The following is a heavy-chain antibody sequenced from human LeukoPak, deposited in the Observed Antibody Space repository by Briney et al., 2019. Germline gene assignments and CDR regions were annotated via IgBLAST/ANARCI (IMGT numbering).Heavy chain of an antibody. J-gene: IGHJ6*03. D-gene: IGHD2-21*02. CDR3: ARTVSPRWNCGGDCYSWYYYYYYMDV. V-gene: IGHV4-59*01. CDR1: GGSISSYY. CDR2: IYYSGGT. Sequence: SETLSLTCTVSGGSISSYYWSWIRQPPGKGLEWIGYIYYSGGTNYNPSLKSRVTISVDTSKNQFSLKLSSVTAADTAVYYCARTVSPRWNCGGDCYSWYYYYYYMDVWGKGTTVTVSS.